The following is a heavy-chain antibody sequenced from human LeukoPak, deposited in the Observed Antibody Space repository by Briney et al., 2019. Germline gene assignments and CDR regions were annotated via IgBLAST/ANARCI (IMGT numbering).Heavy chain of an antibody. CDR3: AKGDGGYGWYFDV. D-gene: IGHD5-12*01. V-gene: IGHV3-23*01. Sequence: QPGGSLRLSCEASGFPFSSYAMTWVRQAPGKGLEWVSGISGRGGGTYYADSVKGRFTISRDNTKNTLYLQMNSLRGEDTAVYYCAKGDGGYGWYFDVWGRGTLVTVSS. J-gene: IGHJ2*01. CDR2: ISGRGGGT. CDR1: GFPFSSYA.